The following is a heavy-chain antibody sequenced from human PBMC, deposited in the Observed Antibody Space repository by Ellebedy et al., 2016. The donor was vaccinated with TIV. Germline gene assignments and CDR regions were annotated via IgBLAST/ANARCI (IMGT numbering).Heavy chain of an antibody. CDR1: GYTFTGYY. V-gene: IGHV1-2*02. J-gene: IGHJ3*02. D-gene: IGHD2-21*01. CDR3: ARDDQHSGGAFDI. CDR2: INPKSGVT. Sequence: AASVKVSCKASGYTFTGYYLHWVRQAPGQGLEWMGWINPKSGVTVYAPKFQGRVTMTRDTSISTAYIELSRLRSDDTAVYYCARDDQHSGGAFDIWGQGTLVTVSS.